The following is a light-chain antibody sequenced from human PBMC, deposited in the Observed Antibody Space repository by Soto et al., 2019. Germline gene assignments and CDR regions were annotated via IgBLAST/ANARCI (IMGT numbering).Light chain of an antibody. CDR1: SSNIGSNT. CDR2: SND. Sequence: QSVLTQAPSASGSPGQRVTISCSGSSSNIGSNTVNWYQQVPGTAPKLLIYSNDQRPSGVPDRFSGSKSGTSASLAIGGLQSEDEADYYSAAWDDSLNGWVFGGGTKLTVL. J-gene: IGLJ3*02. V-gene: IGLV1-44*01. CDR3: AAWDDSLNGWV.